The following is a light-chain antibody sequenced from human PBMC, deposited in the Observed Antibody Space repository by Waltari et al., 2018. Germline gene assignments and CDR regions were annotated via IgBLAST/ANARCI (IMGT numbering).Light chain of an antibody. V-gene: IGKV2-28*01. J-gene: IGKJ5*01. CDR2: LGS. CDR1: QRPLHSNGYNY. Sequence: DIVMAQSPLPLLVNPGEPAPISCRSSQRPLHSNGYNYLDWYLQKPGQSPQLLIYLGSNRSSGVPDRFSGSGSGTDFTLKISRVEAEDVGVYYCMQALQTPITFGQGTQLEIK. CDR3: MQALQTPIT.